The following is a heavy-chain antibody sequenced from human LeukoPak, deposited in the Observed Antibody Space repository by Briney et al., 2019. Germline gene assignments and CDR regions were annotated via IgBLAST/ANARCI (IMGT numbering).Heavy chain of an antibody. D-gene: IGHD5-24*01. CDR2: IYYSGST. J-gene: IGHJ4*02. CDR1: GGSISSSSYY. Sequence: SETLSLTCTVSGGSISSSSYYWGWIRQPPGKGLEWIGSIYYSGSTYYNPSPKSRVTISVDTSKNQFSLKLSSVTAADTAVYYCARHRKMATILYYFDYWGQGTLVTVSS. V-gene: IGHV4-39*01. CDR3: ARHRKMATILYYFDY.